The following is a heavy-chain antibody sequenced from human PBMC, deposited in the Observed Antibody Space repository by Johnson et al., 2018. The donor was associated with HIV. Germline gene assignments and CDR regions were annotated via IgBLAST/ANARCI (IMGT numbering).Heavy chain of an antibody. CDR1: GFTFSSYW. CDR2: IKQDGSEK. D-gene: IGHD2-15*01. V-gene: IGHV3-7*01. J-gene: IGHJ3*02. CDR3: ARVPWSLDAFDI. Sequence: VQLVESGGSVVQPGRSLRLSCAASGFTFSSYWMSWVRQAPGKGLEWVANIKQDGSEKYYVDSVKGRFTISRDNAKNSLYLQMHSLRATDPAVYYCARVPWSLDAFDIRGQGTMVTVSS.